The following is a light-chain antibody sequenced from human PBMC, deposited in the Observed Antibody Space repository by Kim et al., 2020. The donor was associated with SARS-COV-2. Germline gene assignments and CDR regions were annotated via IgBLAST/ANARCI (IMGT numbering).Light chain of an antibody. CDR3: QQHKSSPLT. CDR2: AAS. CDR1: QGISTY. Sequence: DIQMTQSPSSLSASVGDRVTITCRASQGISTYLGWYQQKPGKVPKLLIYAASALQSGVPSRFSGSGSGTDFTLTISSLQPEDVATYYCQQHKSSPLTFGPGTKVDIK. J-gene: IGKJ3*01. V-gene: IGKV1-27*01.